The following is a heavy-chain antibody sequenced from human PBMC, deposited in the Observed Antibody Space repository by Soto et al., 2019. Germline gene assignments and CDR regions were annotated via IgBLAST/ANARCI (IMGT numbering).Heavy chain of an antibody. D-gene: IGHD6-6*01. V-gene: IGHV3-23*01. CDR1: GFTFSNYA. CDR3: AKAMSTPSRPRNYFDY. J-gene: IGHJ4*02. Sequence: EVQLLESGGGLVQPGGSLRLSCAASGFTFSNYAMSWVRQAPGKGLEWVSVISGGGGTTYYADSVKGRFTISRDNSKNTRYLQMNSLRAEDTALYYCAKAMSTPSRPRNYFDYWGQGTLVTVCS. CDR2: ISGGGGTT.